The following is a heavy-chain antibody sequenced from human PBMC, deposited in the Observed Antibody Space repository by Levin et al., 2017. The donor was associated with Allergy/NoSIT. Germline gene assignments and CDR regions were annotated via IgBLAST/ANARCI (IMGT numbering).Heavy chain of an antibody. J-gene: IGHJ3*01. D-gene: IGHD1-7*01. CDR3: AHRQTAGTRSSFDV. V-gene: IGHV2-5*01. Sequence: SGPTLVKPTQTLTLTCTLSGLSLTTSGVGVGWIRPPPGKALEWLAFIFWSDDKRYSPSLKSRLSITKDTSKNQVVLKMTNVDPVDTATYYCAHRQTAGTRSSFDVWGQGTMVSVSS. CDR2: IFWSDDK. CDR1: GLSLTTSGVG.